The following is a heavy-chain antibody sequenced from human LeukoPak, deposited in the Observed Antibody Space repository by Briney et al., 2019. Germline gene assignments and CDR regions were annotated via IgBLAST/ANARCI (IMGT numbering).Heavy chain of an antibody. CDR2: IYYSGST. J-gene: IGHJ4*02. V-gene: IGHV4-39*01. Sequence: PSETLSLTCTVSGGSISSGDYYWGWIRQPPGKGLEWIGSIYYSGSTYYNPSLKSRVTISVDTSKNQFSLKLSSVTAADTAVYYCATLPRVPAAVDYWGQGTLVTVSS. D-gene: IGHD2-2*01. CDR1: GGSISSGDYY. CDR3: ATLPRVPAAVDY.